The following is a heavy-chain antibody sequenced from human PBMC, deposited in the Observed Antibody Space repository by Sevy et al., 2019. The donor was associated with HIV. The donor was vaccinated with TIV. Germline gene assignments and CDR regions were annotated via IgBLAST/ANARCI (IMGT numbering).Heavy chain of an antibody. CDR2: ISSSGSTI. Sequence: GGSLRLSCAASGFTFSSYEMNWVRQAPGKGLEWVSCISSSGSTIYYADSVKGRFTISRDNAKNSLYLQMNSLRAEDTAVYYCASFDIVATIGYYYYGMDVWGQGTTVTVSS. CDR3: ASFDIVATIGYYYYGMDV. CDR1: GFTFSSYE. J-gene: IGHJ6*02. D-gene: IGHD5-12*01. V-gene: IGHV3-48*03.